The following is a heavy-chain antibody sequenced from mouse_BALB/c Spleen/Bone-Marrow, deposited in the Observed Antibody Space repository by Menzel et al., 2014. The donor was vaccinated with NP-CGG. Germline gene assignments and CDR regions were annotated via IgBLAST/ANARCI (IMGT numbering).Heavy chain of an antibody. D-gene: IGHD1-1*01. CDR2: IWTGGGT. CDR1: GFSLTSYD. J-gene: IGHJ1*01. CDR3: VRDYYGSYFDV. Sequence: VQLQQSGPGLVAPSQSLSITCTVSGFSLTSYDISRIRQPPGKGLEWLGVIWTGGGTNYNSAFMSRLSISKDNSKSQVFLKMNSLQTDDTAIYYCVRDYYGSYFDVWGAGTTVTVSS. V-gene: IGHV2-9-2*01.